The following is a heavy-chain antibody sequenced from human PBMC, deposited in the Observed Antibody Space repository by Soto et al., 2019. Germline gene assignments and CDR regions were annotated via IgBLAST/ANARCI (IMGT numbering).Heavy chain of an antibody. Sequence: HLVQSGPEVKRPGASITVSCKTSGDTFANFGLSWVRQAPGQGLEWMGWIGTYNNNKNYAHKLQGRPTLTTATSTSTAYMERDSLGHDDTAVYYCARVVRGVVNWFDPWGQGTLVTVSS. V-gene: IGHV1-18*01. CDR2: IGTYNNNK. CDR3: ARVVRGVVNWFDP. CDR1: GDTFANFG. J-gene: IGHJ5*02. D-gene: IGHD3-10*01.